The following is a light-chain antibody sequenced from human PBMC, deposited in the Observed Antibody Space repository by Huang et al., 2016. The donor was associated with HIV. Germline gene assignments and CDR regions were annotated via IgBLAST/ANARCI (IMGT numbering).Light chain of an antibody. Sequence: EIVMTQSPATLSVSPGERATLSCRASQNIGYNLTWYQQKPGQAPRLLIYGASTRATGIPPRFSGSWSGTEFTLTISGLESEYFAVYYCQQFNNWPPRFTFGPGTTVDVK. CDR1: QNIGYN. CDR2: GAS. V-gene: IGKV3-15*01. CDR3: QQFNNWPPRFT. J-gene: IGKJ3*01.